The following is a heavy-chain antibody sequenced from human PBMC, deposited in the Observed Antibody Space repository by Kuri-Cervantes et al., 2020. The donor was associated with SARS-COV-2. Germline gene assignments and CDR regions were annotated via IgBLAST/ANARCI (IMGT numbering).Heavy chain of an antibody. CDR2: ISAYNGNT. D-gene: IGHD1-26*01. J-gene: IGHJ4*02. Sequence: ASVKVSCKASGYTFNTYGISWVRQAPGQGLEWMGWISAYNGNTNYAQKLQGRVTMTTDTSTSTAYMELRSLRSDDTAVYYCAREIQYSGSSLDFDYWGQGTLVTVSS. CDR1: GYTFNTYG. CDR3: AREIQYSGSSLDFDY. V-gene: IGHV1-18*01.